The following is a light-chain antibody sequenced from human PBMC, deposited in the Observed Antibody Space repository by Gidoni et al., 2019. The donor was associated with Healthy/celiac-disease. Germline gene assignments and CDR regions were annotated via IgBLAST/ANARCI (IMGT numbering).Light chain of an antibody. CDR2: AAS. J-gene: IGKJ2*01. CDR3: QQANSVPYT. V-gene: IGKV1-12*01. Sequence: IQMTQSPSSVSASVGDRVTITCRASQGISSWLAWYHQKPGKAPKLLIYAASSLQSGVPSRFNGSGSGTDFTLTISSLQPEDFATYHCQQANSVPYTFGQXTKLEIK. CDR1: QGISSW.